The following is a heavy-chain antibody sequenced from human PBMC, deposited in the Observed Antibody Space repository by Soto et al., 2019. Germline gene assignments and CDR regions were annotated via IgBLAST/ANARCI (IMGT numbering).Heavy chain of an antibody. CDR3: ARSSPYIIVRKPTGNQDYYGMDV. D-gene: IGHD3-22*01. CDR1: GGTFSNYT. CDR2: IITVFGTT. J-gene: IGHJ6*02. V-gene: IGHV1-69*01. Sequence: QVQLMQSGAEVKQPGSSVKVFCKASGGTFSNYTISWVRQAPGQGLEWMGGIITVFGTTDYEQKFQGRVTITADGSTSTAFMKLSSLSSADTAAYYCARSSPYIIVRKPTGNQDYYGMDVWGQGTPVTVSS.